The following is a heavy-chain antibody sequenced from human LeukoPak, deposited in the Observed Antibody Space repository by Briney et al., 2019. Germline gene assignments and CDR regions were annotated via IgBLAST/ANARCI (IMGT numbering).Heavy chain of an antibody. J-gene: IGHJ4*02. CDR1: GYTFTSYG. V-gene: IGHV1-18*01. CDR2: ISAYNGNT. CDR3: ARDVTMIVVAGGY. D-gene: IGHD3-22*01. Sequence: ASVTVSFTASGYTFTSYGISWVRQAPGQGLEWMGWISAYNGNTNYAQKLQGRVTMTTDTSTSTAYMELRSLRSDDTAVYYCARDVTMIVVAGGYWGQGTLVTVSS.